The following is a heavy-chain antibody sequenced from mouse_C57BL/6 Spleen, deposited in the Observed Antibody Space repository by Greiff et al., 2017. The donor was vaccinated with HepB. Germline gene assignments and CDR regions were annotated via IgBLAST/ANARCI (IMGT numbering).Heavy chain of an antibody. Sequence: DVQLQESGAELVRPGASVKLSCTASGFNIKDYYMHWVKQRPEQGLEWIGRIDPEDGDTEYAPKFQGKATMTADTSSNTAYLQLSSLTSEDTAVYYCTTYYYGSSGPFAYWGQGTLVTVSA. V-gene: IGHV14-1*01. CDR2: IDPEDGDT. J-gene: IGHJ3*01. CDR3: TTYYYGSSGPFAY. D-gene: IGHD1-1*01. CDR1: GFNIKDYY.